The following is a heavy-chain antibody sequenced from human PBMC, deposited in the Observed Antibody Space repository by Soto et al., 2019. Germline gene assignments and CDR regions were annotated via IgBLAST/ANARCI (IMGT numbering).Heavy chain of an antibody. V-gene: IGHV3-64D*06. CDR1: GFTFSSYA. Sequence: PEVSLRLSCSASGFTFSSYAMHWVRQAPGKGLEYVSAISSNGGSTYYADSVKGRFTISRDNSKNTLYLQMSSLRAEDTAVYYCVKGLFDWLTGDYFDYWGQGTLVTVSS. J-gene: IGHJ4*02. CDR3: VKGLFDWLTGDYFDY. CDR2: ISSNGGST. D-gene: IGHD3-9*01.